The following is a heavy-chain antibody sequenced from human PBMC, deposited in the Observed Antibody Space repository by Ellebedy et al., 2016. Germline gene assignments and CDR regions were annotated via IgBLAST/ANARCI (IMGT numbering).Heavy chain of an antibody. D-gene: IGHD3-10*01. CDR3: ATEGRSGTYSHWSFDL. CDR2: IWHDGGKE. Sequence: GESLKISXVASGFTFSDYGMHWVRQSPGKGLEWVSFIWHDGGKESYAASVKGRFTVSRDNFKKKLFLQLSSLRVDDTATYYCATEGRSGTYSHWSFDLWGRGTLVTVSS. V-gene: IGHV3-33*03. CDR1: GFTFSDYG. J-gene: IGHJ2*01.